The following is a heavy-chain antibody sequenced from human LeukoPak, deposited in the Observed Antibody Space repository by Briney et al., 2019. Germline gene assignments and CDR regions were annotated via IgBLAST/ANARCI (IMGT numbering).Heavy chain of an antibody. CDR3: AKGDSSGYFYYFDY. CDR2: ISAYNGNT. CDR1: GYTFTSYG. D-gene: IGHD3-22*01. V-gene: IGHV1-18*03. Sequence: ASVKVSCKASGYTFTSYGISWVRQAPGQGLEWMGWISAYNGNTNYAQKLQGRVTITRDTSASTAYMELSSLRSEDMAVYYCAKGDSSGYFYYFDYWGQGTLVTVSS. J-gene: IGHJ4*02.